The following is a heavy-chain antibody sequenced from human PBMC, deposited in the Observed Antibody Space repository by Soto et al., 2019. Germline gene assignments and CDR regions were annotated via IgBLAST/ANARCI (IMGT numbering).Heavy chain of an antibody. CDR3: VMGYYFDY. J-gene: IGHJ4*02. V-gene: IGHV3-48*01. D-gene: IGHD2-8*01. CDR2: ISTSSTTI. CDR1: GLTFSSYS. Sequence: EVQLVESGGGLVQPGGSLRLSCAASGLTFSSYSMNWVRQAPGKGLEWVSDISTSSTTIHYADSVKGRFTISRDNAKNSLFLQMNSLSAEDTAVYYCVMGYYFDYWGQGTLVTVSS.